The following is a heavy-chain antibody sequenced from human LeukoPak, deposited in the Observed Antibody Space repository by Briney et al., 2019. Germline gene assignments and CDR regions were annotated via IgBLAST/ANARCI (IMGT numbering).Heavy chain of an antibody. CDR2: ISSSGSVI. J-gene: IGHJ3*02. CDR3: AKASSRSFSSGYYGNAFDI. D-gene: IGHD6-19*01. Sequence: EPGGSLRLSCAASGFTLSNYEMNWVRQAPGKGLEWVSYISSSGSVIYYADSVKGRFSISRDNAKNSLFLQMNSLRAEDMALYYCAKASSRSFSSGYYGNAFDIWGQGTMVTVSS. CDR1: GFTLSNYE. V-gene: IGHV3-48*03.